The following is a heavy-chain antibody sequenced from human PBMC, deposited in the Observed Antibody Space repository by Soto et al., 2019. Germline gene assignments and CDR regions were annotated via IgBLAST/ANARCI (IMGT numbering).Heavy chain of an antibody. CDR1: GASVSSGNYY. D-gene: IGHD1-26*01. CDR2: ISYSGST. J-gene: IGHJ4*02. Sequence: QVQLQESGPGLVKPSETLSLTCTVSGASVSSGNYYWSWIRQPPGKGLECIGYISYSGSTNYNPSLKSRVTISIDTSKNQFSLNLSSVTAADTAVYYCARGSGSYYAYWGQGTLVTVSS. CDR3: ARGSGSYYAY. V-gene: IGHV4-61*01.